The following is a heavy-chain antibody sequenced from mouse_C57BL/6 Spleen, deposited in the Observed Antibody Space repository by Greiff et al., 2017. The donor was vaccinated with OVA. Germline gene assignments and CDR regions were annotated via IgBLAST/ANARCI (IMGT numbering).Heavy chain of an antibody. V-gene: IGHV7-3*01. CDR3: ASSDQFDY. J-gene: IGHJ2*01. CDR1: GFTFTDYY. D-gene: IGHD6-1*01. CDR2: IRNKANGYTT. Sequence: EVKLMESGGGLVQPGGSLSLSCAASGFTFTDYYMSWVRQPPGKALEWLGFIRNKANGYTTEYSASVKGRFTISRDNSQSILYLQMNALRAEDSATYYCASSDQFDYWGQGTTRTVSS.